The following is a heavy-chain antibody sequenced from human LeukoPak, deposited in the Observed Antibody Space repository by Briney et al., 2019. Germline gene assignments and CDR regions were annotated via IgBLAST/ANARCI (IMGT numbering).Heavy chain of an antibody. CDR2: IYTSGST. Sequence: PSQTLSLTCTVSGGSISSGSYYCSWIRQPAGKGLEWIGRIYTSGSTNYNPSLKSRVTISVDTSKNQFSLKLSSVTAADTAVYYCASLAAAGTGGYYYYYMDVWGKGTTVTVSS. V-gene: IGHV4-61*02. D-gene: IGHD6-13*01. CDR1: GGSISSGSYY. J-gene: IGHJ6*03. CDR3: ASLAAAGTGGYYYYYMDV.